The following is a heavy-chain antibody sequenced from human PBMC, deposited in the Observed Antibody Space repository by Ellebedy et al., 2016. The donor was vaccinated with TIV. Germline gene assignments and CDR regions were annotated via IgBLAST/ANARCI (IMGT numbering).Heavy chain of an antibody. V-gene: IGHV3-30-3*01. D-gene: IGHD3-10*01. CDR1: GSTFSDNA. CDR2: ITNTGFRE. CDR3: ARDLYFGEGDALDI. J-gene: IGHJ3*02. Sequence: GESLKISCAASGSTFSDNAMVWVRQAPGKGLEWVASITNTGFREFYADSVKGRFTVSRDNSKNTLFLQMNRLTTDDTAVYYCARDLYFGEGDALDIWGHGTMVTVSS.